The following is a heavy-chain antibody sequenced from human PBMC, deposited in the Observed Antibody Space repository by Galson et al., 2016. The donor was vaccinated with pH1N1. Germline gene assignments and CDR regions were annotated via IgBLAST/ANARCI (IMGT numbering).Heavy chain of an antibody. CDR3: ARWGKHNGVGWYELDY. CDR1: GFIFRAYG. CDR2: TWFDGSNE. V-gene: IGHV3-33*01. J-gene: IGHJ4*02. D-gene: IGHD6-19*01. Sequence: SLRLSCAASGFIFRAYGMHWVRQAPGKGLEWVAVTWFDGSNEKYADSVRGRFTISRDNSKNTLYLQMNSLRAEDTAVYYCARWGKHNGVGWYELDYWGQGTLVTVSS.